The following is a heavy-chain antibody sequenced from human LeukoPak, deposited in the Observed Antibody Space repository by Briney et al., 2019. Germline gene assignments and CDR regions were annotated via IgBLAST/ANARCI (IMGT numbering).Heavy chain of an antibody. Sequence: ASVKVSCKASGYTFTSYYMHWVRQAPGQGLEWMGIINPSGGSTSYAQKFQGRVTMTRDTSTSTVYMELSSLRSEDTAVYYCARRSWFGELLNNWFDPWGQGTLVTVSS. CDR1: GYTFTSYY. CDR3: ARRSWFGELLNNWFDP. CDR2: INPSGGST. J-gene: IGHJ5*02. V-gene: IGHV1-46*01. D-gene: IGHD3-10*01.